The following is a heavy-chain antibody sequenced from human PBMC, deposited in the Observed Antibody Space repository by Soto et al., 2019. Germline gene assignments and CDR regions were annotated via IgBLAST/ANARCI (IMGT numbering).Heavy chain of an antibody. J-gene: IGHJ6*02. CDR3: ARGVVYRDVGLAYGMDV. CDR2: INYSGST. Sequence: SETLSLTCAVYGASFSNHYWTWIHQSPGKRLEWVGEINYSGSTRYNWSLGSRVTISVDTSKNQFSLMVTSVTDEDAAVYYCARGVVYRDVGLAYGMDVLGQGTPVTVS. D-gene: IGHD3-22*01. V-gene: IGHV4-34*01. CDR1: GASFSNHY.